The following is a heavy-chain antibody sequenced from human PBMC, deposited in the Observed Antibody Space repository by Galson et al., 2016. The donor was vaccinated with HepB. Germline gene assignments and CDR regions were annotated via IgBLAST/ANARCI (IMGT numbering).Heavy chain of an antibody. CDR3: AKDSPGYSGYDWDY. Sequence: SLRLSCATSGFTFSAYAMNWVRQAPGKGLEWVSLISDSGGNSYYADSVKGRFTISRDNSRTTLYLQMNSLRVEDTAVYYCAKDSPGYSGYDWDYWGQGTLVTVSS. V-gene: IGHV3-23*01. J-gene: IGHJ4*02. D-gene: IGHD5-12*01. CDR2: ISDSGGNS. CDR1: GFTFSAYA.